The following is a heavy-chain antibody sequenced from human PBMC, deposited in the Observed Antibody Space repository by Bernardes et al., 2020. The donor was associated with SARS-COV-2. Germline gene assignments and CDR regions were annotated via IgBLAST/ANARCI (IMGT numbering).Heavy chain of an antibody. CDR3: AREDYGDYAIPTFDY. J-gene: IGHJ4*02. CDR1: GFTFSSYS. CDR2: ISSSSSYI. D-gene: IGHD4-17*01. V-gene: IGHV3-21*01. Sequence: GGSLRLSCAASGFTFSSYSMNWVRQAPGKGLEWVSSISSSSSYIYYADSVKGRFTISRDNAKNSLYLQMNSLRAEDTAVYYCAREDYGDYAIPTFDYWGQGTLVTVSS.